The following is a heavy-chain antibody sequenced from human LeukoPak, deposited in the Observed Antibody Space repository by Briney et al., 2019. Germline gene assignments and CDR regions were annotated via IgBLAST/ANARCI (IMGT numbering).Heavy chain of an antibody. CDR2: ISAYNGNT. J-gene: IGHJ4*02. CDR3: ARDEYDFWSGYRFDY. Sequence: VASVKVSCKASGYTFTSYGISWVRQAPGQGLEWMGWISAYNGNTNYAQKLQGRVTMTTDTSTSTAYMELRSLRSDDTAVYYCARDEYDFWSGYRFDYRGQGTLVTVSS. CDR1: GYTFTSYG. V-gene: IGHV1-18*01. D-gene: IGHD3-3*01.